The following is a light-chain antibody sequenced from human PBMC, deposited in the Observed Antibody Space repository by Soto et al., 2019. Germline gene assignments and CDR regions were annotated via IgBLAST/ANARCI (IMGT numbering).Light chain of an antibody. J-gene: IGKJ4*01. CDR2: AAS. Sequence: DIQMTQSPSSLSASVGDRVTITCRASQSIISYLNWYQQKPGKAPKLLIYAASSLQSGVPSRFSGSGSGTDFTLTISSLQPEDFETYYCRQSYSTPLTFGGGTKVDIK. CDR3: RQSYSTPLT. CDR1: QSIISY. V-gene: IGKV1-39*01.